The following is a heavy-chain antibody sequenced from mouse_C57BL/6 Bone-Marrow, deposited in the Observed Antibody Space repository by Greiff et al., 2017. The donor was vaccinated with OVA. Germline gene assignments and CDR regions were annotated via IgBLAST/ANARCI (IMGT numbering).Heavy chain of an antibody. CDR1: GYTFTSYG. D-gene: IGHD2-1*01. CDR3: ASGPYCNPYLDY. J-gene: IGHJ2*01. Sequence: QVQLKQSGAELARPGASVKLSCKASGYTFTSYGISWVKQRTGQGLEWIGEIYPRSGNNYYNEKFKGKATLTADKSSSTAYMELRSLTSEDSAVYFCASGPYCNPYLDYWGQGTTLTVSS. V-gene: IGHV1-81*01. CDR2: IYPRSGNN.